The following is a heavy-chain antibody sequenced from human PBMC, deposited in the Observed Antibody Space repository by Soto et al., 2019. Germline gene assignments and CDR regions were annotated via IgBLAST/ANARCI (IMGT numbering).Heavy chain of an antibody. CDR1: GFTFDDYA. D-gene: IGHD6-25*01. CDR3: AKGSSSSSGFAMY. CDR2: ISWNSGSI. Sequence: EVQLVESGGGLVQPGRSLRLSCAASGFTFDDYAMHWVRQAPGKGLEWVSGISWNSGSIGYAESVKGRFTISRDDAKNPLYQQMNSLRAEDTALYYCAKGSSSSSGFAMYWGQGTLVTVSS. J-gene: IGHJ4*02. V-gene: IGHV3-9*01.